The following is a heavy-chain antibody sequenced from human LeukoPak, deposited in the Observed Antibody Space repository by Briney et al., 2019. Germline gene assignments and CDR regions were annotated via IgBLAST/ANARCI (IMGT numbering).Heavy chain of an antibody. CDR2: ISSSSSSI. CDR1: GFTFSSYS. Sequence: GGSLRLSCAASGFTFSSYSMNWVRQAPGKGLEWVSYISSSSSSIYYADSVEGPFTISRDNSKNTLYLQMNSLRAEDTAVYFCARGNIAAAGHGAFDYWGQGTLVTVSS. J-gene: IGHJ4*02. CDR3: ARGNIAAAGHGAFDY. D-gene: IGHD6-13*01. V-gene: IGHV3-48*01.